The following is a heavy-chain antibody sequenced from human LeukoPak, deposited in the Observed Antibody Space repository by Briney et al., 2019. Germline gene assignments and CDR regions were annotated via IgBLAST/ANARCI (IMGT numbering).Heavy chain of an antibody. CDR2: IKQDGSEK. J-gene: IGHJ4*02. Sequence: GSLRLSCAASEFTFSKFWMSWVRQAPGKGLEWVANIKQDGSEKNYVDSVRGRFTISRDNPKNSVYLQMNSLRAEDTAVYYCAKYGAIDGAFDYWGQGTLVTASS. CDR3: AKYGAIDGAFDY. CDR1: EFTFSKFW. D-gene: IGHD2-21*01. V-gene: IGHV3-7*02.